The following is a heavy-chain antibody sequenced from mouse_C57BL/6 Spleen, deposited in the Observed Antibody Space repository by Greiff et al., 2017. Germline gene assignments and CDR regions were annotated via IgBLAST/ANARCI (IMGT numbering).Heavy chain of an antibody. D-gene: IGHD2-3*01. J-gene: IGHJ3*01. CDR1: GYTFTSYW. Sequence: QVQLQQPGAELVKPGASVQLSCKASGYTFTSYWMQWVKQRPGQGLEWIGEIDPSDSYTNYNQKFKGKATLTVDTSSSTAYMQLSSLTSEDSAVYYCARGGWLLKAWFAYWGQGTLVTVSA. V-gene: IGHV1-50*01. CDR2: IDPSDSYT. CDR3: ARGGWLLKAWFAY.